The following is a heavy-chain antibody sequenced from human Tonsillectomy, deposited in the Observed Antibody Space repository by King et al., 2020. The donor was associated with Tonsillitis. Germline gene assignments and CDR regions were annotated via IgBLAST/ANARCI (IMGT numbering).Heavy chain of an antibody. V-gene: IGHV3-23*01. CDR3: AGMLTRGYYYFFYMDV. J-gene: IGHJ6*03. CDR2: ISGSGGGA. D-gene: IGHD4/OR15-4a*01. CDR1: GFTFSTYA. Sequence: VQLLESGGDLVQPGGSLRLSCAVSGFTFSTYAMSWVRQAPGKGLEWVSSISGSGGGAYYPDSVKGRLTISRDKSKKTLYPLMNSLRAEDTAVYYCAGMLTRGYYYFFYMDVWGKGTTVTVSS.